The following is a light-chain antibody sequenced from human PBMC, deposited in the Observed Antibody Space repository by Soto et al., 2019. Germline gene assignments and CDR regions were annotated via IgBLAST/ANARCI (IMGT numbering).Light chain of an antibody. Sequence: DMVMTQSPATLSVSPGESATLSCMASQSVSSDLALYQQKPGQAPRLLIYDVATRATGIPARFSGSGSGTEFTLSISILQCEDVAGYDCQKYNNLPVTFGPGTKVDIK. CDR3: QKYNNLPVT. J-gene: IGKJ3*01. CDR2: DVA. CDR1: QSVSSD. V-gene: IGKV3-15*01.